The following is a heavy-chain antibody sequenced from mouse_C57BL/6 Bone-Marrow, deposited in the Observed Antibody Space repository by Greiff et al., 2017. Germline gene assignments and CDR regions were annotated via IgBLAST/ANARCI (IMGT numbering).Heavy chain of an antibody. CDR3: ARSLDDGYSRWYFDV. D-gene: IGHD2-3*01. J-gene: IGHJ1*03. CDR2: ICPGSGST. Sequence: QVQLQQPGAGLVKPGASVKMSCAASGYTFTSYWITWVNQRPGQGLEWIGDICPGSGSTNYTEKFKSKATLTVDTSTSTPYLQLPSLTSEDSALYYGARSLDDGYSRWYFDVRGTGNTV. V-gene: IGHV1-55*01. CDR1: GYTFTSYW.